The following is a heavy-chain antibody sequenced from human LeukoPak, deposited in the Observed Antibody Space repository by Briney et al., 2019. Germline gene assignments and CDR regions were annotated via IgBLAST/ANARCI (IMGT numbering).Heavy chain of an antibody. CDR1: GGSISSYY. Sequence: SETLSLTCTVSGGSISSYYWNWIRQPAGKGLEWIGHIYTSGSTNYNPSLKSRVTMSVDTSRNQFSLKLSSVTAADTAVYYCARDRPAVPAAFDYWGQGTLVTVSS. J-gene: IGHJ4*02. CDR3: ARDRPAVPAAFDY. V-gene: IGHV4-4*07. CDR2: IYTSGST. D-gene: IGHD2-2*01.